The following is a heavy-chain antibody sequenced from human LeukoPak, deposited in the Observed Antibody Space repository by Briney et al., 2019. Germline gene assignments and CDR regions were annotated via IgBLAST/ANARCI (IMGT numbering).Heavy chain of an antibody. D-gene: IGHD1-1*01. CDR1: AGSISGYY. CDR3: ARDSGRIHGYYYGMDV. CDR2: IYYRGNT. V-gene: IGHV4-59*01. J-gene: IGHJ6*02. Sequence: SETLSLTCSVSAGSISGYYWSWIRQPPGKGLEWIGYIYYRGNTNYNPSLKSRVTISVDTSKNQFSLKLSSVTAADTAVYYCARDSGRIHGYYYGMDVWGQGTTVTVSS.